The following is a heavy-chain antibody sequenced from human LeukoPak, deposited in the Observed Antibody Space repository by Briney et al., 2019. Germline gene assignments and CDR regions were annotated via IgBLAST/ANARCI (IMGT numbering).Heavy chain of an antibody. D-gene: IGHD3-10*01. V-gene: IGHV4-39*07. Sequence: SETLSLTCTVSGGSISSSSYYWGWIRQPPGKGLEWIGSIHYSGSTYYNPSLKSRVTISVDTSKNQFSLKLSSVTAADTAVYYCARDYKDYGSGSYGAWAKGWFDPWGQGTLVTVSS. CDR3: ARDYKDYGSGSYGAWAKGWFDP. J-gene: IGHJ5*02. CDR1: GGSISSSSYY. CDR2: IHYSGST.